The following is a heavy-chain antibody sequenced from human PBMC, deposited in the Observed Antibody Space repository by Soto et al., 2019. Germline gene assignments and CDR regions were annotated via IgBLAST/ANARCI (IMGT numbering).Heavy chain of an antibody. CDR3: AKHYGVVVPAAMFDY. CDR1: GFTFSSYA. Sequence: GGSLRFSCAASGFTFSSYAMSWVRQAPGKGLEWVPAISSSGGSTYYADSVKGRFTTSRDNSKNTLYLQMNSLRAEDTAVYYCAKHYGVVVPAAMFDYWGQGTLVTVSS. D-gene: IGHD2-2*01. J-gene: IGHJ4*02. CDR2: ISSSGGST. V-gene: IGHV3-23*01.